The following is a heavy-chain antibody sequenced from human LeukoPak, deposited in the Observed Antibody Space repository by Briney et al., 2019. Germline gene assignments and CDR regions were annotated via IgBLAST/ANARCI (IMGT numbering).Heavy chain of an antibody. CDR2: MNPNSGNT. CDR3: ARGPRYYYDSSGYYPFGY. V-gene: IGHV1-8*03. CDR1: GGTFSSYA. J-gene: IGHJ4*02. Sequence: GASVKVSCKASGGTFSSYAISWVRQATGQGLEWMGWMNPNSGNTGYAQKFQGRVTITRNTSISTAYMELSSLRSEDTAVYYCARGPRYYYDSSGYYPFGYWGQGTLVTVSS. D-gene: IGHD3-22*01.